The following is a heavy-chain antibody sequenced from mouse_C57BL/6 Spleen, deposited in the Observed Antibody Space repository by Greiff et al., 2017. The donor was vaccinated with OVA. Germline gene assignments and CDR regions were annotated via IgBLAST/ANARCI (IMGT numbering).Heavy chain of an antibody. D-gene: IGHD3-2*02. CDR3: ARWEGSGYVAY. CDR1: GYTFTSYW. J-gene: IGHJ3*01. V-gene: IGHV1-69*01. Sequence: QVQLKQPGAELVMPGASVKLSCKASGYTFTSYWMHWVKQRPGQGLEWIGEIDPSDSYTNYNQKFKGKSTLTVDKSSSTAYMQLSSLTSEDSAVYYCARWEGSGYVAYWGQGTLVTVSA. CDR2: IDPSDSYT.